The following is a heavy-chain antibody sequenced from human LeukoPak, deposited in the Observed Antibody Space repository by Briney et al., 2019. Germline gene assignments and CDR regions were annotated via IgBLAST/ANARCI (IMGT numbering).Heavy chain of an antibody. D-gene: IGHD6-25*01. V-gene: IGHV3-23*01. Sequence: PGGSLRLSCAASGFTFSSYAMSWVRQAPGKGLEWVSAISGSGGSTYYADSVKGRFTISRDNSKNTLYLQMNSLRAEDTAVYYSAKVPAGVGYHNWFDTWGQGTLVTVSS. J-gene: IGHJ5*02. CDR3: AKVPAGVGYHNWFDT. CDR1: GFTFSSYA. CDR2: ISGSGGST.